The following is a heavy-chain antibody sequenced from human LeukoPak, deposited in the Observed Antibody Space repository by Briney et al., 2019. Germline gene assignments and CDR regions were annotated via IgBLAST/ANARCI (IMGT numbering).Heavy chain of an antibody. CDR1: GGSVSSGNYY. Sequence: SETLSLTCTVSGGSVSSGNYYWSWIRQPPGKGLEWIGYIYYSGSTNYNPSLESRVTISVDTSKNQFSLKVSSVTAADTAVYYCARDSVHCSSTSCSIDYWGQGTLVTVSS. J-gene: IGHJ4*02. CDR2: IYYSGST. D-gene: IGHD2-2*01. CDR3: ARDSVHCSSTSCSIDY. V-gene: IGHV4-61*01.